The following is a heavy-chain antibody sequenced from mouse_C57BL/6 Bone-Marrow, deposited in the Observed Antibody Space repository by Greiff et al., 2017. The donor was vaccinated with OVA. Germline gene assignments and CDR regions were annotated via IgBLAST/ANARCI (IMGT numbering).Heavy chain of an antibody. CDR2: IDPENGDT. D-gene: IGHD1-1*01. V-gene: IGHV14-4*01. J-gene: IGHJ4*01. CDR1: GFNIKDDY. Sequence: EVQRVESGAELVRPGASVKLSCTASGFNIKDDYMHWVKQRPEQGLEWIGRIDPENGDTEYASKFKGKATITEATSSNTAYLQLSSLTSEDTAVYYCTITTVVAGYAMDYWGQGTSVTVSS. CDR3: TITTVVAGYAMDY.